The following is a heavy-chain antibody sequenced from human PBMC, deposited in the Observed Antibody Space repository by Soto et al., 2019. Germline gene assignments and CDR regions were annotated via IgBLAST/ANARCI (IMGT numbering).Heavy chain of an antibody. CDR2: ISAFNGNT. CDR1: GYSFTNYG. D-gene: IGHD6-19*01. J-gene: IGHJ6*03. V-gene: IGHV1-18*01. Sequence: QDQLVQSGAEVKKPGASVTVSCKASGYSFTNYGITWVRQAPGQGLEWLGWISAFNGNTHYAQKVQGRVTMTTDASTSTACMELRSLRSDDTAVYYCARDRGVAPPVAGNTHYYYYMDVWGKGTTVTVSS. CDR3: ARDRGVAPPVAGNTHYYYYMDV.